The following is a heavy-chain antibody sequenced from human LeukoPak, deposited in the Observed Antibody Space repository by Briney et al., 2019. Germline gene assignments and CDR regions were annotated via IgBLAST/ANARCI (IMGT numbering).Heavy chain of an antibody. CDR3: AREYNSGDY. Sequence: GGSLRLSCAASGFTFSSHAMHWVRQAPGKGLEYVSAISSNGGSTYYANSVKGRFTISRDNSKNTLYLQMGSLRAEDMAVYYCAREYNSGDYWGQGTLVAVSS. CDR1: GFTFSSHA. J-gene: IGHJ4*02. D-gene: IGHD1-14*01. V-gene: IGHV3-64*01. CDR2: ISSNGGST.